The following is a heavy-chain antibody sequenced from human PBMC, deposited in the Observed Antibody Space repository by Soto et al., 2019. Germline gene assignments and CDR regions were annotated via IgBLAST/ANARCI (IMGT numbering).Heavy chain of an antibody. CDR3: ARVPLLGYCSGGSCHRYYYYYIDV. Sequence: SETLSLTCAVYGGSFSGYYWSWIRQPPGKGLEWIGEINHGGSTNYNPSLKSRVTISVDTSRNQFSLKLSSVTAADTAVYYCARVPLLGYCSGGSCHRYYYYYIDVWGKGTTVTVSS. V-gene: IGHV4-34*01. J-gene: IGHJ6*03. CDR2: INHGGST. CDR1: GGSFSGYY. D-gene: IGHD2-15*01.